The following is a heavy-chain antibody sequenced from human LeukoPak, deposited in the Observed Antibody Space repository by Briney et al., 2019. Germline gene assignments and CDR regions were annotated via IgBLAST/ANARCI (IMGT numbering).Heavy chain of an antibody. CDR2: ITWNGDKT. CDR1: GFKFDDFD. Sequence: PGGSLRLSCTASGFKFDDFDMSWVRQVPGKGLEWVSGITWNGDKTGYADSVRGRFAISRDNTKKSLYLQMSSLRAEDTALYYCARDPFCSSSTGCYSEDWFDPWGPGTLVIVSS. J-gene: IGHJ5*02. V-gene: IGHV3-20*04. D-gene: IGHD2-2*01. CDR3: ARDPFCSSSTGCYSEDWFDP.